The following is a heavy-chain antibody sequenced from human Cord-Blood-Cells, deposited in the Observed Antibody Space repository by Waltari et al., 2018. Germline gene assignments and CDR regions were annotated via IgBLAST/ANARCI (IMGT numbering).Heavy chain of an antibody. J-gene: IGHJ3*02. CDR1: GGTFSSYA. CDR3: ARVTGDLTQAFDI. Sequence: QVQLVQSGAEVKKPGSSVKVSCKASGGTFSSYATSRVRQAPGPGLEWMGGIIPIFGTANYAQKFQGRVTITADESTSTAYMELSSLRSEDTAVYYCARVTGDLTQAFDIWGQGTMVTVSS. D-gene: IGHD7-27*01. V-gene: IGHV1-69*01. CDR2: IIPIFGTA.